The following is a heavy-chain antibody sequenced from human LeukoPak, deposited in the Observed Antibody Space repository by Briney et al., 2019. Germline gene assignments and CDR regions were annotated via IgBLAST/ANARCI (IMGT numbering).Heavy chain of an antibody. CDR3: AKGPYYYDSSGYIPC. CDR2: ISYDGSNK. D-gene: IGHD3-22*01. V-gene: IGHV3-30*18. CDR1: GFTFSSYG. J-gene: IGHJ4*02. Sequence: GGSLRLSCAASGFTFSSYGMHWVRQAPGKGLEWVAVISYDGSNKYYADSVKGRFTISRDNSKNTLYLQMNSLRAEDTAVYYCAKGPYYYDSSGYIPCWGQGTLVTVSS.